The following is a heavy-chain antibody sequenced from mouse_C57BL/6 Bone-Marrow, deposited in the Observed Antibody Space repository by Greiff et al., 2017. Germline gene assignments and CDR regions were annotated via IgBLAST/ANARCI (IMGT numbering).Heavy chain of an antibody. CDR3: ARSIYYYGRSGYFDV. Sequence: VQLQQSGAELVKPGASVKMSCKASGYTFTTYPIEWMKQTHGKSLEWIGNFHPYNDDTKYNEKFKGKATLTVDKSSSTVYLELSRLTSDDSAVYYCARSIYYYGRSGYFDVWGTGTMVTVSS. CDR2: FHPYNDDT. J-gene: IGHJ1*03. V-gene: IGHV1-47*01. D-gene: IGHD1-1*01. CDR1: GYTFTTYP.